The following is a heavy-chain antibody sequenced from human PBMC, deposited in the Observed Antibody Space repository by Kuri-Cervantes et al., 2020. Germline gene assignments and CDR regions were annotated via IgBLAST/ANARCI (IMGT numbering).Heavy chain of an antibody. CDR2: ISGSGGSS. V-gene: IGHV3-23*01. CDR1: GFTFSTYA. Sequence: GESLKISCATSGFTFSTYAMSWVRQAPGKGLGWVSAISGSGGSSYYADSVKGRFTISRDNSKNTVYLRMDSLRDEDTAVYYCAKGGAIYSTGSYATYYFDYWGQGTLVTVSS. D-gene: IGHD3-10*01. J-gene: IGHJ4*02. CDR3: AKGGAIYSTGSYATYYFDY.